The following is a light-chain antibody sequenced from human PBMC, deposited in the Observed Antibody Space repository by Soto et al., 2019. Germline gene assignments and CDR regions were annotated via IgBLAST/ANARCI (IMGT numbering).Light chain of an antibody. CDR2: AAS. J-gene: IGKJ4*01. CDR1: QDINSW. Sequence: DVQMTQSPSSLSASVGDRVTITCRASQDINSWLAWYQQKPGQAPKSLIYAASSLQTGVPSRFSGSESGTDFTLTISGLQPEDSATYYCQQYNVYPLTFGGGTKVEIK. V-gene: IGKV1D-16*01. CDR3: QQYNVYPLT.